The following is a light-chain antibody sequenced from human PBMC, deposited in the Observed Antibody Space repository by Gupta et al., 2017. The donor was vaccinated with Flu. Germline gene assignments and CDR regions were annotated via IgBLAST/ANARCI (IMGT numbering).Light chain of an antibody. CDR2: DAS. J-gene: IGKJ4*01. CDR1: QSISSY. CDR3: QQRSNWPPGLT. V-gene: IGKV3-11*01. Sequence: ENVLTQSPATLSLSPGERATLSCRASQSISSYLAWYQQKPGQAPRLLIYDASNRATGIPARFSGSGAGTDFTLTISSREPEDFAVYYCQQRSNWPPGLTFGGGTKVEIK.